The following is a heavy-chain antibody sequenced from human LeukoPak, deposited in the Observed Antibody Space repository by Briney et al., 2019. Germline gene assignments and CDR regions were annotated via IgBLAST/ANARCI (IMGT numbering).Heavy chain of an antibody. D-gene: IGHD5-18*01. Sequence: SETLSLTCAVYGGSFSGYYWSWIRQPPGKGLGWIGEINHSGSTNYNPSLKSRVTISVDTSKNQFSLKLSSVTAADTAVYYCARVYSLENYFDYWGQGTLVTVSS. CDR3: ARVYSLENYFDY. J-gene: IGHJ4*02. V-gene: IGHV4-34*01. CDR2: INHSGST. CDR1: GGSFSGYY.